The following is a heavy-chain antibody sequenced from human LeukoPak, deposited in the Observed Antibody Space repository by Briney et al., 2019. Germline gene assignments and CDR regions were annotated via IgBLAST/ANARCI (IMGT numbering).Heavy chain of an antibody. Sequence: GGSLRLSCAASGFTFSSYWMSWVRQAPGKGLEWVANIKQDGSEKYYVDSVMGRFTISRDNAKNSLYLQMNSLRAEDTAVYYCARHYYDSSGYYDYWGQGTLVTVSS. J-gene: IGHJ4*02. CDR1: GFTFSSYW. CDR3: ARHYYDSSGYYDY. CDR2: IKQDGSEK. V-gene: IGHV3-7*01. D-gene: IGHD3-22*01.